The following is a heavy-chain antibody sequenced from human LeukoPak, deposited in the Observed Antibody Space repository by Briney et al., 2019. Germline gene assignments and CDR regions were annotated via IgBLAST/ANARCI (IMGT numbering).Heavy chain of an antibody. D-gene: IGHD2-2*01. V-gene: IGHV1-18*04. Sequence: ASVKISCKASGYTFTSYGISWVRQAPGQGLEWMGWISAYNGNTNYAQKLQGRVTMTTDTSTSTAYMELRSLRSDDTAVYYCARDGYQLLLDAFDIWGQGTMVTVSS. CDR3: ARDGYQLLLDAFDI. J-gene: IGHJ3*02. CDR2: ISAYNGNT. CDR1: GYTFTSYG.